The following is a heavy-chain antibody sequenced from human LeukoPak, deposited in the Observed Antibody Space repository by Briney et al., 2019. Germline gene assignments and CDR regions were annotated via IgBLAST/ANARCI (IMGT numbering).Heavy chain of an antibody. J-gene: IGHJ4*02. CDR2: INPNSGGT. CDR3: ARDSGLGYSGYDLAW. V-gene: IGHV1-2*02. D-gene: IGHD5-12*01. Sequence: GASVKVSCKASGYTFTGYYIHWVRQAPGQGLEWMGWINPNSGGTDYAQKFQGRVTMTRDTSIRTAYMELSRLRSDDTAVYYCARDSGLGYSGYDLAWWGQGTLVTVSS. CDR1: GYTFTGYY.